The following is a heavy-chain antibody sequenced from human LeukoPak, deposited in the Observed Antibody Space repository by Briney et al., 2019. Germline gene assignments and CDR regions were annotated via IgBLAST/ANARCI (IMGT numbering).Heavy chain of an antibody. J-gene: IGHJ4*02. D-gene: IGHD6-13*01. Sequence: GGSLRLSCAASGFTFDDYGMSWVRQAPGKGLEWGSGINWNGGSTGYADSVKGRFTISRDNAKNSLYLQMNSLRAEDTALYYCARDSSSLQPVDYWGQGTLVTVSS. CDR3: ARDSSSLQPVDY. CDR1: GFTFDDYG. V-gene: IGHV3-20*04. CDR2: INWNGGST.